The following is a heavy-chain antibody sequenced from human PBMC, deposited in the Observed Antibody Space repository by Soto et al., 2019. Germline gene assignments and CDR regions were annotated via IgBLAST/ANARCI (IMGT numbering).Heavy chain of an antibody. Sequence: QVLLQESGPGLVKPSETLSLICLVSGGSITTGGYSWSWIRQHPGKGLDWIGNIYYSGSTSYNPSLKSRLTISVDTSKNQFSLKLTSVTAADTAVYYCARDAGEQRGLDFWGQGTRVTVSS. D-gene: IGHD3-16*01. CDR2: IYYSGST. J-gene: IGHJ4*02. CDR1: GGSITTGGYS. V-gene: IGHV4-31*03. CDR3: ARDAGEQRGLDF.